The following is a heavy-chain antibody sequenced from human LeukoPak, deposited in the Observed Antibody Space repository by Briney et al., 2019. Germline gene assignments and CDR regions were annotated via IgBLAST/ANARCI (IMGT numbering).Heavy chain of an antibody. J-gene: IGHJ6*03. CDR1: GGSISSYY. Sequence: SETLSLTCTVSGGSISSYYWSWIRQPAGKGLEWIGYIYYSGSTNYNRSLKSRVTISVDTSKNQFSLKLSSVTAADTAVYYCARGSYYDILTGYYVPHYYYMDVWGKGTTVTISS. D-gene: IGHD3-9*01. V-gene: IGHV4-59*01. CDR3: ARGSYYDILTGYYVPHYYYMDV. CDR2: IYYSGST.